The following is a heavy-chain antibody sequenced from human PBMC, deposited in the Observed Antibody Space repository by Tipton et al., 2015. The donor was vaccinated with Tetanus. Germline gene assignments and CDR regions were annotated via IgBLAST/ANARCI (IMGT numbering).Heavy chain of an antibody. CDR1: GDSVSSNTMA. CDR3: ARDPGHSVDV. D-gene: IGHD4-11*01. J-gene: IGHJ6*02. Sequence: PGLVKPSQTLSLTCAISGDSVSSNTMAWNWIRQSPSRGLERLGRTYYRSKWFNDYAVSLRGRITVNADASRNQFSLQLNSVIPEDTAVYYCARDPGHSVDVWGQGTTVTVSS. CDR2: TYYRSKWFN. V-gene: IGHV6-1*01.